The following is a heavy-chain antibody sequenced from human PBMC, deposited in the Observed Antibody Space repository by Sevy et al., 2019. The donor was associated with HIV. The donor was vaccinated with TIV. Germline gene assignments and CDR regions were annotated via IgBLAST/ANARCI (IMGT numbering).Heavy chain of an antibody. CDR2: IYYSGST. Sequence: SETLSLTCTVSGGSISSYYWSWIRQPPGKGLEWIGYIYYSGSTNYNPSLKSRVTISVDTSKNQFSLKLSSVTAADTAVYYCARVGYGSDAFDIWGQGTMVTVSS. CDR1: GGSISSYY. V-gene: IGHV4-59*13. J-gene: IGHJ3*02. CDR3: ARVGYGSDAFDI. D-gene: IGHD5-12*01.